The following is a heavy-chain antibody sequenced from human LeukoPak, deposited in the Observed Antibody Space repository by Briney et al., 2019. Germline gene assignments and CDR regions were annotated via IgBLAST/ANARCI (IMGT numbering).Heavy chain of an antibody. CDR3: AKGGSTSCPDY. J-gene: IGHJ4*02. CDR2: IWYDGSNK. Sequence: PGRSLRLSCAASGFTFSNYGMHWVRQAPGKGLEWVAVIWYDGSNKYYADSVKGRFTISRDNSKNTLYLQMNSLRAEDTAVYYCAKGGSTSCPDYWGQGTLVTVSS. CDR1: GFTFSNYG. D-gene: IGHD2-2*01. V-gene: IGHV3-33*06.